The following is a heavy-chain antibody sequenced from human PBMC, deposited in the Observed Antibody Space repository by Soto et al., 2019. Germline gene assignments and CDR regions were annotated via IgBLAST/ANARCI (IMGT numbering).Heavy chain of an antibody. J-gene: IGHJ6*02. D-gene: IGHD1-26*01. CDR3: ARGAPSWAYGMDV. CDR1: GYTFTTYG. CDR2: IRPYNGNT. V-gene: IGHV1-18*01. Sequence: QVQLVQSGAEVKKPGASVKVSCEASGYTFTTYGISWVRQAPGQGLEWMGGIRPYNGNTNYAQKLQGRVTMTTDTSTSKAYMDLRSLRSDDTAVYYCARGAPSWAYGMDVWGQGTTVTVSS.